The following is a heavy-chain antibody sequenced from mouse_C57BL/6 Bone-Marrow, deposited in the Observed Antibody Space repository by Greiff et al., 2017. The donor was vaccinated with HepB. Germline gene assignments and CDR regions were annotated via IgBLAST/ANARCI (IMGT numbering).Heavy chain of an antibody. V-gene: IGHV2-2*01. CDR2: IWSGGST. CDR3: AIHYCGSRNYAMDY. CDR1: GFSLTSYG. Sequence: VQLQQSGPGLVQPSQSLSITCTVSGFSLTSYGVHWVRQSPGKGLEWLGVIWSGGSTDYNAAFISRLSISTDNSKSQVFFTMNSLQADDTAIYYCAIHYCGSRNYAMDYWGQGTSVTVSS. J-gene: IGHJ4*01. D-gene: IGHD1-1*01.